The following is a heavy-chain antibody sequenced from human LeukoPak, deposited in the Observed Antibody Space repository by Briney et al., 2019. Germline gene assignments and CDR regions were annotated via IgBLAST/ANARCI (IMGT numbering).Heavy chain of an antibody. CDR1: GFNFNNYV. CDR2: VSNSGGST. Sequence: GGSLRLSCAASGFNFNNYVMSWIRQAPGKGLEWVSVVSNSGGSTYYADSVKGRFTISRDNSKNTMYLQMNSLRAEDTAVYYCAKGYCVNDKCSNYDYWGQGTLVTVSS. CDR3: AKGYCVNDKCSNYDY. D-gene: IGHD2-8*01. J-gene: IGHJ4*02. V-gene: IGHV3-23*01.